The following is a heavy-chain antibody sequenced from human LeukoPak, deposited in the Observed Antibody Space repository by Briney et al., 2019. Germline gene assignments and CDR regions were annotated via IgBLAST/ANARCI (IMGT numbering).Heavy chain of an antibody. J-gene: IGHJ6*02. CDR2: MSYDGSRS. V-gene: IGHV3-30*04. Sequence: PGGSLRLSCVISGFIFSDYAMHWVRQAPGKGLEWVTLMSYDGSRSFYTDSVKGRFIISRDTPKNTLYLQMNDLGIEDSAVYYCARNNGMDVWGQGTTVIVSS. CDR1: GFIFSDYA. CDR3: ARNNGMDV.